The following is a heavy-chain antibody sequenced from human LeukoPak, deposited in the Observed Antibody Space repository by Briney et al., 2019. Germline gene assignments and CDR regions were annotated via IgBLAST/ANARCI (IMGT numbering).Heavy chain of an antibody. Sequence: PSETLSLTCTVSGGSISSHYWSWIRQPPGKGLEWIGYIYYSGSTNYNPSLKSRVTISVDTSKNQFSLKLSSVTAADTAVYYCGRSAGGPNSSGLFYYYYMDVWAKGPRSPSP. CDR3: GRSAGGPNSSGLFYYYYMDV. D-gene: IGHD3-22*01. V-gene: IGHV4-59*11. CDR1: GGSISSHY. CDR2: IYYSGST. J-gene: IGHJ6*03.